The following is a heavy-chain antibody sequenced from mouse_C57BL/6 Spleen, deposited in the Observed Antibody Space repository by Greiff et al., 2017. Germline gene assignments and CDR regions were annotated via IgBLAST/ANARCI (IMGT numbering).Heavy chain of an antibody. V-gene: IGHV1-69*01. CDR2: IDPSDSYT. Sequence: VPLQQPGAELVMPGASVKLSCKASGYTFTSFWMHWVKQRPGQGPEWIGEIDPSDSYTNYNQKFKGKSTLTVDKSSSTAYMQLSSLTSEDSAVYYCARRDSNYFGAMDYWGQGTSVTVSS. CDR3: ARRDSNYFGAMDY. CDR1: GYTFTSFW. J-gene: IGHJ4*01. D-gene: IGHD2-5*01.